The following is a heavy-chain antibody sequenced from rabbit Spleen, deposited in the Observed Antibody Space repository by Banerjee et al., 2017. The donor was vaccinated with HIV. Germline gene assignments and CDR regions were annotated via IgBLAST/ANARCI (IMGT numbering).Heavy chain of an antibody. CDR1: GFDFSRSDW. D-gene: IGHD6-1*01. J-gene: IGHJ4*01. CDR2: INIITGKS. V-gene: IGHV1S45*01. CDR3: VREAGYGGYGDGNL. Sequence: QEQLVESGGDLVKPGASLTLTCKASGFDFSRSDWMCWVRQAPGKGLEWIACINIITGKSVYASWAKGRFTMSRTSSTTVTLQLNSLTAADTATYFCVREAGYGGYGDGNLWGPGTLVTVS.